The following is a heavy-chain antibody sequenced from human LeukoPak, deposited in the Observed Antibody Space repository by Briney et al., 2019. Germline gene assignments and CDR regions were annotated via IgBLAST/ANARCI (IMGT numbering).Heavy chain of an antibody. V-gene: IGHV4-59*01. J-gene: IGHJ4*01. CDR3: ATTWYYDTRGYLFDD. CDR2: IYYTGTT. Sequence: SETLSLTCTVSRGSISTYYWNWIRQPPGKGLEWIGYIYYTGTTDYNPSLKSRVTMSVDTSKNQFSLNMASVTAADTAVYFCATTWYYDTRGYLFDDWGHGTLVTVSS. CDR1: RGSISTYY. D-gene: IGHD3-22*01.